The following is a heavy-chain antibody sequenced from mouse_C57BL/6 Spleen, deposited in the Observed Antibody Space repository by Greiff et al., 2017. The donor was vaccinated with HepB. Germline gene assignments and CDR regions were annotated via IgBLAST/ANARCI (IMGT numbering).Heavy chain of an antibody. J-gene: IGHJ1*03. Sequence: QVQLQQPGAELVKPGASVKLSCKASGYTFTSYWMHWVKQRPGQGLEWIGMIHPNSGSTNYNEKFKSKATLTVDKSSSTAYMQLSSLTSEDSAVYYCARHYGNYWYFDVWCTGTTVTVSS. V-gene: IGHV1-64*01. CDR3: ARHYGNYWYFDV. CDR1: GYTFTSYW. D-gene: IGHD2-1*01. CDR2: IHPNSGST.